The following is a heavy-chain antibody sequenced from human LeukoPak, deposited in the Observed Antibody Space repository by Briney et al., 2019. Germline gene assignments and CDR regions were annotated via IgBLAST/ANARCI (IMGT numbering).Heavy chain of an antibody. CDR3: AIGPAEIRSGWYYYYYYMDV. Sequence: ASVRVSCKASGYTFTSYYMHWVRQAPGQGLEWMGIINPSGGSTNYAQKFQGRVTMTRDTSTSTVYMELSSLRSEDTAVYYCAIGPAEIRSGWYYYYYYMDVWGKGTTVTVSS. V-gene: IGHV1-46*01. D-gene: IGHD6-19*01. CDR2: INPSGGST. J-gene: IGHJ6*03. CDR1: GYTFTSYY.